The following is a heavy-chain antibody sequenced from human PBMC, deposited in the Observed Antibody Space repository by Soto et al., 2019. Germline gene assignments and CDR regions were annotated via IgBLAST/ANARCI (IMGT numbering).Heavy chain of an antibody. V-gene: IGHV1-18*01. D-gene: IGHD6-19*01. CDR3: ARDRGVAPPVAGNTHYYYYMDV. CDR1: GYSFTNYG. CDR2: ISAFNGNT. J-gene: IGHJ6*03. Sequence: QARLLQSGAEVKKPGASVTVSCKASGYSFTNYGITWVRQAPGQWLEGMGWISAFNGNTHYAQKLQGRVTRTTDAAKSRAYMQMRGLRSDDTAVYYCARDRGVAPPVAGNTHYYYYMDVWGKGTTVTVSS.